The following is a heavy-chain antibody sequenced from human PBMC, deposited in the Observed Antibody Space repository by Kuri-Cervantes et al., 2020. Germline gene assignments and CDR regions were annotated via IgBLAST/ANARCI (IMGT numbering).Heavy chain of an antibody. V-gene: IGHV4-61*01. CDR1: GGSVNSGSSC. Sequence: SETLSLTCTVSGGSVNSGSSCWSWLRQPPGKGLEWIGEINHSGSTNYNPPLKSRVTISVDTSKNQFSLKLSSVTVADTAVYYCARDLRNYMDVWGKGTTVTVSS. J-gene: IGHJ6*03. CDR2: INHSGST. CDR3: ARDLRNYMDV.